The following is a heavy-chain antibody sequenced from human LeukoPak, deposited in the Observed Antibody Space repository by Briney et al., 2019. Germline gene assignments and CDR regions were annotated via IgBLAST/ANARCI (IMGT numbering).Heavy chain of an antibody. Sequence: GESLKISCKGSGYRFTSYWIGWVRQVPGKGLGWMGIIYPGDSDTRYTPSFQGQVTISADKSISTAYLQWSSLKSSDTAMYYCARHPSRIYRSGWYGQDWGQGTLVPVSS. V-gene: IGHV5-51*01. D-gene: IGHD6-19*01. CDR1: GYRFTSYW. CDR2: IYPGDSDT. CDR3: ARHPSRIYRSGWYGQD. J-gene: IGHJ4*02.